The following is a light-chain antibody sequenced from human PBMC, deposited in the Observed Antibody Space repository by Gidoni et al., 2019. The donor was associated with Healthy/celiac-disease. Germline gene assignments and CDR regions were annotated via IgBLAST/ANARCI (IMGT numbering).Light chain of an antibody. V-gene: IGLV2-8*01. J-gene: IGLJ1*01. CDR3: SSYAGSNNYV. CDR2: EVS. Sequence: QSALTPPPSASGSPGQSVTISCTGTSSYVGGYNYVSWYQQHPGKAPKLMIYEVSKRPSGVPDRFSGSKSGNTASLTVSGLQAEDKADYYCSSYAGSNNYVFGTGTKVTVL. CDR1: SSYVGGYNY.